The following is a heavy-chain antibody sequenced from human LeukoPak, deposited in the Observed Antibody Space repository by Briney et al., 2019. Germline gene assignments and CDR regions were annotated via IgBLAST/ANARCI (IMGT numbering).Heavy chain of an antibody. V-gene: IGHV1-18*01. CDR1: GYTFTSYG. Sequence: ASVKVSCTASGYTFTSYGISWVRQAPGQGLEWMGWISAYNGNTNYAQKLQGRVTMTTDTSTSTAYMELRSLRSDDTAVYYCARAYCSSTSCYNGPYNWFDPWGQGTLVTVSS. J-gene: IGHJ5*02. CDR3: ARAYCSSTSCYNGPYNWFDP. CDR2: ISAYNGNT. D-gene: IGHD2-2*02.